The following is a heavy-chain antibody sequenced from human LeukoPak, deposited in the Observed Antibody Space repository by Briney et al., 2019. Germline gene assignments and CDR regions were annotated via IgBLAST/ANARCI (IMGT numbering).Heavy chain of an antibody. V-gene: IGHV1-18*01. J-gene: IGHJ4*02. D-gene: IGHD3-16*01. Sequence: VASVKVSCKASGYTFTSYGISWVRQAPGQGLEWMGWISAYNGNTNYAQKLQGRVTMTTDTSTSTAYMELRSLRSDDTAVYYCARDWGLFDFRGIRGVNWGQGTLVTVSS. CDR2: ISAYNGNT. CDR3: ARDWGLFDFRGIRGVN. CDR1: GYTFTSYG.